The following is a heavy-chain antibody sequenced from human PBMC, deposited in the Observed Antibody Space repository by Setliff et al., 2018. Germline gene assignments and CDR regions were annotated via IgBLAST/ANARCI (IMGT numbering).Heavy chain of an antibody. CDR3: ALSDHYPFYYDY. D-gene: IGHD3-3*01. CDR2: ISNRGST. J-gene: IGHJ4*02. CDR1: GDYISSQY. V-gene: IGHV4-59*11. Sequence: ETLSLTCTVSGDYISSQYWSWIRQPPGKGLEWIGYISNRGSTDYNPSLKSRVTISEDTSRSQFSLKLTSVTTGDTAVYYCALSDHYPFYYDYWGLGTLVTVSS.